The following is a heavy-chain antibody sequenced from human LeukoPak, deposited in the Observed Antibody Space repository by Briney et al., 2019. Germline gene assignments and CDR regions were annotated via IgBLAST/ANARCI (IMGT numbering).Heavy chain of an antibody. V-gene: IGHV1-2*02. CDR1: GYTFTGYY. Sequence: ASVKVSCKASGYTFTGYYMHWVRQAPGQGLEWMGWINPNSGGTNYAQKFQGRVTMTRDTSISTAYMELSRLRSDDTAVYYCARDPLYYDSSGSQTFDYWGQGTLVTVSS. CDR2: INPNSGGT. J-gene: IGHJ4*02. D-gene: IGHD3-22*01. CDR3: ARDPLYYDSSGSQTFDY.